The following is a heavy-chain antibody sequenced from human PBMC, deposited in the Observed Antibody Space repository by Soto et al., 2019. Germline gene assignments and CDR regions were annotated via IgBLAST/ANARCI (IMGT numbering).Heavy chain of an antibody. V-gene: IGHV4-34*01. CDR2: INHTGGT. J-gene: IGHJ5*02. Sequence: PSETLSLTCAVYGGSVNGYYWNWIRQPPGKGLEWIGEINHTGGTHCNPSLKSRVTMSVDTSKNQFSLRSSSVTAADTAIYYCATRITVFGLLIPPFDPWGQGTQVTVSS. CDR3: ATRITVFGLLIPPFDP. CDR1: GGSVNGYY. D-gene: IGHD3-3*01.